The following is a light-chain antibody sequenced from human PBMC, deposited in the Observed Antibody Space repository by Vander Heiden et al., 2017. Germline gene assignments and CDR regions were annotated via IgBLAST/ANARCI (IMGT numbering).Light chain of an antibody. CDR2: GAS. CDR1: QSVSSSY. V-gene: IGKV3-20*01. Sequence: IVLTQSPGTIALSPGERATLACRDSQSVSSSYLAWYQQKPGQAPRLLIYGASSRATGIPDRFSGSGSGTDFTLTISRLEPEDFAVYYCQQYGSSPHTFGQGTKLEIK. J-gene: IGKJ2*01. CDR3: QQYGSSPHT.